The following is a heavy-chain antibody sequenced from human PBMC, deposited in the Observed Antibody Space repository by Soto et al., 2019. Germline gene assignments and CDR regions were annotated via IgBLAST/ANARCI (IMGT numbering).Heavy chain of an antibody. CDR3: ARTRGDRPYYYYGLAV. D-gene: IGHD4-17*01. J-gene: IGHJ6*02. Sequence: QVQLVQSGAEVKKPGASVKVSCKASGYTFTSYGISWVRQAPGQGLEWMGWISAYNGNTNYAQKLQGRVTMTTDTSPSTAYMELRSLRSDDTAVYSCARTRGDRPYYYYGLAVWGQGTTVTVSS. CDR2: ISAYNGNT. CDR1: GYTFTSYG. V-gene: IGHV1-18*01.